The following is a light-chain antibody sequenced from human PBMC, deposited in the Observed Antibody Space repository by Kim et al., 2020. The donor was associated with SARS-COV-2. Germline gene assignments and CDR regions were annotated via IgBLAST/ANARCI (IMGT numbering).Light chain of an antibody. CDR1: NIVSES. CDR3: QVWDSSSDHVV. J-gene: IGLJ3*02. V-gene: IGLV3-21*04. Sequence: APGETDRTTGGGNNIVSESVNCDQQKPGQGPVLVIYYDSDRPSGIPGRFSGSNSGNTATLTLSRVEAGDDADYYCQVWDSSSDHVVFGGGTQLTVL. CDR2: YDS.